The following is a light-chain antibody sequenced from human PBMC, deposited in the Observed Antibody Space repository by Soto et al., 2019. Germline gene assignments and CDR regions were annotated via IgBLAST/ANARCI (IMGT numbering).Light chain of an antibody. J-gene: IGKJ4*01. Sequence: EIVLTQSPGTLSLSPGERATLSSRASQNLKFNSLAWYQQKPGQAPRLLIHGASNRATDIPDRFSGSGSGADFTLTINRLEPEDFAVYFCQQYTSSPLTFGGGTKVDIK. CDR3: QQYTSSPLT. V-gene: IGKV3-20*01. CDR2: GAS. CDR1: QNLKFNS.